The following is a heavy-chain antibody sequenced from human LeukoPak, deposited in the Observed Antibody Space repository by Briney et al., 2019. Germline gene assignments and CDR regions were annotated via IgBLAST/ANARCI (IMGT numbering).Heavy chain of an antibody. CDR2: ISSSSSTI. CDR1: GFTFSSYS. D-gene: IGHD3-10*01. CDR3: ARGRPDYYGSGTYYPYYYGLDV. J-gene: IGHJ6*02. V-gene: IGHV3-48*01. Sequence: GSLRLSCAASGFTFSSYSMNWVRQAPGKGLEWVSYISSSSSTIYYADSVKGRFTISRDNAKNSLYLQMNSLRAEDTAVYYCARGRPDYYGSGTYYPYYYGLDVWGQGTTVTVS.